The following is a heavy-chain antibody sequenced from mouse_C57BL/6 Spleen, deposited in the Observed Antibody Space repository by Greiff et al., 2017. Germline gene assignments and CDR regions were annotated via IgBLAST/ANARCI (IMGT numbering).Heavy chain of an antibody. CDR2: SNPYNGGT. CDR1: GYTFTDYY. CDR3: ARGGELGVYDY. Sequence: VHVKQSGPVLVKPGASVKMSCKASGYTFTDYYMNWVKQSHGKSREWIGVSNPYNGGTSYNQKFKGMAKLTVDKSSSTAYMELNSLTSEDSAVYYCARGGELGVYDYWGQGTTLTDSS. D-gene: IGHD4-1*01. V-gene: IGHV1-19*01. J-gene: IGHJ2*01.